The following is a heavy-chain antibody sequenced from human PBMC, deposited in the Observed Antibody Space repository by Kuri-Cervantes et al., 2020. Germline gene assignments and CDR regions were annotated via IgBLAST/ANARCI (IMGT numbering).Heavy chain of an antibody. CDR1: GFTFSSYS. D-gene: IGHD3-16*01. CDR3: ARRGSYYYMDV. Sequence: GESLKISCAASGFTFSSYSMNWVRQAPGKGLEWVSGINWNGGSTGYADSVKGRFTISRDNAKNSLYLQMNSLRAEDTALYYCARRGSYYYMDVWGKGTTVTVSS. V-gene: IGHV3-20*04. J-gene: IGHJ6*03. CDR2: INWNGGST.